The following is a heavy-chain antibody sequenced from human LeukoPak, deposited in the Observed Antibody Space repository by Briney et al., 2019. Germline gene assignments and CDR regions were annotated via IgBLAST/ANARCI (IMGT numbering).Heavy chain of an antibody. J-gene: IGHJ4*02. V-gene: IGHV3-7*01. D-gene: IGHD5-12*01. CDR2: INQDGSQT. Sequence: PGGSLRLSCTASGFVFSDYWMSWVRQAPGKGLEWLANINQDGSQTSHVDSVRGRFTVSRDNAKNLLYLQMNSLRVDDTAVYYCARDSTPRYSGYDWVFWGRGTLVTVSS. CDR3: ARDSTPRYSGYDWVF. CDR1: GFVFSDYW.